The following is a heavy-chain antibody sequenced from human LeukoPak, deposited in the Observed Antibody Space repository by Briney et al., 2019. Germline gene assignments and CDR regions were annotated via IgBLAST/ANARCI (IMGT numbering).Heavy chain of an antibody. CDR2: INPNSGGT. CDR3: ARDLVQDDILTS. CDR1: GYTFSGYY. Sequence: GASVKVSCKASGYTFSGYYMHWVRQAPGQGLEWMGWINPNSGGTNYAQKFQGRVTMTRDTSISTAYMELSRLRSDDTAGYYCARDLVQDDILTSWGQGTLVTVSS. J-gene: IGHJ4*02. D-gene: IGHD3-9*01. V-gene: IGHV1-2*02.